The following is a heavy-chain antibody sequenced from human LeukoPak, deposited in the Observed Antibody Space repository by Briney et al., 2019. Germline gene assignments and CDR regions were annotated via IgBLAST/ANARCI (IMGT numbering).Heavy chain of an antibody. CDR1: GGSISNSGYY. D-gene: IGHD3-10*01. Sequence: SETLSLTCTVSGGSISNSGYYWSWIRQHPGKGLEWIGYIYYSGSTYYNPSLKSRVTISVDTSKNQFSLKLSSVTAADTAVYYCARRITMVRGVPKRDFWDYWGQGTLVTVSS. V-gene: IGHV4-39*01. CDR3: ARRITMVRGVPKRDFWDY. J-gene: IGHJ4*02. CDR2: IYYSGST.